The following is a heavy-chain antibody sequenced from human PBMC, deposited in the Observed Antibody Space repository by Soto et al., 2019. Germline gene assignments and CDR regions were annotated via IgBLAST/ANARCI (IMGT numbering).Heavy chain of an antibody. D-gene: IGHD6-13*01. Sequence: QVQLVESGGGVVQPGRSLRLSCAASGFTFSSYGMHWVRQAPGKGLEWVAVISYDGSNKYYADSVKGRFTISRDNSKNTLYLQMNSLRAEDTAVYYCAKDHGIAAARASRRYGMDVWGQGTTVTVSS. V-gene: IGHV3-30*18. CDR1: GFTFSSYG. J-gene: IGHJ6*02. CDR2: ISYDGSNK. CDR3: AKDHGIAAARASRRYGMDV.